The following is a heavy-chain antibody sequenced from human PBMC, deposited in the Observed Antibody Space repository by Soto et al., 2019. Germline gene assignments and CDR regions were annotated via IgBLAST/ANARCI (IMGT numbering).Heavy chain of an antibody. J-gene: IGHJ4*02. Sequence: QVQLVQSGAEVKKPGASVKVSCKASGYTFSSYAMHWVRQAPGQRLEWMGWINAGNGNTKYSQKFQGRVTITRDTSVSTAYMELSSLRSEDTAVYYCARDGAVAGDSNFDYWGQGTLVTVSS. CDR2: INAGNGNT. D-gene: IGHD6-19*01. CDR1: GYTFSSYA. CDR3: ARDGAVAGDSNFDY. V-gene: IGHV1-3*01.